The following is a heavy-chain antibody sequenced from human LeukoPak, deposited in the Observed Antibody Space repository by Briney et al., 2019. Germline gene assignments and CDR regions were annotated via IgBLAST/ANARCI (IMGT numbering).Heavy chain of an antibody. CDR1: GGSISSYY. Sequence: SETLSLTCTVSGGSISSYYWSWIRQPAGKGLEWIGRIYTSGSTNYNPSLKSRVTMSVDTSKNQFSLKLSSVTAADTAVYYCARDLNLVSPYSGSYSHYYYYYGMDVWGQGTTVTVSS. V-gene: IGHV4-4*07. D-gene: IGHD1-26*01. CDR3: ARDLNLVSPYSGSYSHYYYYYGMDV. J-gene: IGHJ6*02. CDR2: IYTSGST.